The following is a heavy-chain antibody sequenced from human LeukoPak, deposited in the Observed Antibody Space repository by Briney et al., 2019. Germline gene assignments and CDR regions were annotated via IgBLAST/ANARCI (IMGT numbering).Heavy chain of an antibody. Sequence: SETLSLTCTVSGGSISSSSYYWGWIRQPPGKGLEWIGTIYYSGTTYYNPSLKSRVTISLDTSKNQFSLKLSSVTAADTAIYYCARDFSSSSTVYYYYYMDVWGKGTTVSVSS. CDR1: GGSISSSSYY. V-gene: IGHV4-39*07. D-gene: IGHD6-6*01. CDR3: ARDFSSSSTVYYYYYMDV. J-gene: IGHJ6*03. CDR2: IYYSGTT.